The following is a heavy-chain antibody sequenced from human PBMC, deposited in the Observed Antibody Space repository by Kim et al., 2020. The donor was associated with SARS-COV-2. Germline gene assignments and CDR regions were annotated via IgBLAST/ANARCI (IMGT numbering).Heavy chain of an antibody. Sequence: RFTTSRDNSKNTLYLQMNSLRAEDTAVYYCAKDLGAYYDILAGPGDGMDVWGQGTTVTVSS. CDR3: AKDLGAYYDILAGPGDGMDV. J-gene: IGHJ6*02. D-gene: IGHD3-9*01. V-gene: IGHV3-23*01.